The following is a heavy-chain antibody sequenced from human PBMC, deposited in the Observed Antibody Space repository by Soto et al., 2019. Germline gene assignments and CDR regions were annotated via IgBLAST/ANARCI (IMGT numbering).Heavy chain of an antibody. D-gene: IGHD6-6*01. Sequence: QVQLQQWGAEVLKPSETLSLTCVVNGGSFSGYYWSWIRQPPGKGLEWIGEINDSGITDSNPSLESRVTISVDMSKIQFSLKLNSVTAADTAVYHCARGRSSVPDRRGIGYYGLDVWGQGTTVTVSS. CDR2: INDSGIT. CDR1: GGSFSGYY. J-gene: IGHJ6*02. V-gene: IGHV4-34*01. CDR3: ARGRSSVPDRRGIGYYGLDV.